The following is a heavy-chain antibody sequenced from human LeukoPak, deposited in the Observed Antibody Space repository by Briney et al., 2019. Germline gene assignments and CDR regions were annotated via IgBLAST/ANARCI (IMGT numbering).Heavy chain of an antibody. V-gene: IGHV3-23*01. Sequence: GGSLRLSCAASRFTFSNYAMSWVRQAPGKGLEWVSAISGSGGSTYYADSVKGRFTISRDNSKNTLYLQMNSLRAEDTAVYYCAKDQGRWIQLWSKDYWGQGTLVTVSS. CDR2: ISGSGGST. D-gene: IGHD5-18*01. CDR3: AKDQGRWIQLWSKDY. CDR1: RFTFSNYA. J-gene: IGHJ4*02.